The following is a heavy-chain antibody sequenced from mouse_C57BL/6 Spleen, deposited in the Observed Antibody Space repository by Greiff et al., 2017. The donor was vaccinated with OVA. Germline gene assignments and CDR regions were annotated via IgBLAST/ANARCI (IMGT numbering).Heavy chain of an antibody. CDR3: ARHEEGITTVAGAMDY. J-gene: IGHJ4*01. CDR1: GYTFTEYT. V-gene: IGHV1-62-2*01. CDR2: FYPGSGSI. D-gene: IGHD1-1*01. Sequence: VKLMESGAELVKPGASVKLSCKASGYTFTEYTIHWVKQRSGQGLEWIGWFYPGSGSIKYNEKFKDKATLTADKSSSTVYMELSRLTSEDSAVYFCARHEEGITTVAGAMDYWGQGTSVTVSS.